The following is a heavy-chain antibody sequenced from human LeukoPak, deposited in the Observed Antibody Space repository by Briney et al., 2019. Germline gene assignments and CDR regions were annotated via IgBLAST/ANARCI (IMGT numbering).Heavy chain of an antibody. Sequence: SETLSLTRTVSGYSISSGYYWGWIRQPPGKGLEWIGSIYHSGSTYYNPSLKSRVTISVDTSKNQFSLKLSSVTAADTAVYYCARASYYRAFDIWGQGTMVTVSS. CDR1: GYSISSGYY. J-gene: IGHJ3*02. V-gene: IGHV4-38-2*02. D-gene: IGHD3-10*01. CDR3: ARASYYRAFDI. CDR2: IYHSGST.